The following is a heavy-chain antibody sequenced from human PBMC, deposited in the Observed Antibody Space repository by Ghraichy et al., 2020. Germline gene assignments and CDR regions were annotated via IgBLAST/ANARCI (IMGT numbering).Heavy chain of an antibody. CDR1: GFSFSAYG. Sequence: GGSLRLSCVASGFSFSAYGMHWVRQAPGQGLEWVALIWHDGSKVYFADSVRGRFNVSRDNPKNSLSLQMNSLTAEDTAVYYCVRGLGNYDGAGSYSPFDYWGREALVIVSS. V-gene: IGHV3-33*01. CDR3: VRGLGNYDGAGSYSPFDY. J-gene: IGHJ4*02. CDR2: IWHDGSKV. D-gene: IGHD3-10*01.